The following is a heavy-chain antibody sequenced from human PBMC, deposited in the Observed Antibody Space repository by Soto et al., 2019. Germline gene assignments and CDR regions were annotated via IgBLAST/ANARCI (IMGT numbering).Heavy chain of an antibody. CDR3: ARGHVVAVQH. J-gene: IGHJ1*01. Sequence: QLQLPESGSGLVNPSQTLSLTCAVSGGSISSGGYSWSWIRKPPGKGLEWIGYSYHSGRTYYNHSLRRRVSFSVDRSKNQFSLKLSSVTAADTAVYYCARGHVVAVQHSGQGTLVTVSS. D-gene: IGHD2-15*01. CDR1: GGSISSGGYS. V-gene: IGHV4-30-2*01. CDR2: SYHSGRT.